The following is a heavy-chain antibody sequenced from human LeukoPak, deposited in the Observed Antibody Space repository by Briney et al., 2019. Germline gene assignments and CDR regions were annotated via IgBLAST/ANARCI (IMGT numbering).Heavy chain of an antibody. CDR3: ATQNNSYFDY. CDR2: INPNSGGT. D-gene: IGHD1-20*01. J-gene: IGHJ4*02. V-gene: IGHV1-2*02. CDR1: GYSFTGYS. Sequence: ASVKVSCKASGYSFTGYSMHWVRQAPGQGLEWMGWINPNSGGTKFAQKFQGRVTMTRDTSISTAYMEVSRLRSDDTAVYYCATQNNSYFDYWGQGTLGTVSS.